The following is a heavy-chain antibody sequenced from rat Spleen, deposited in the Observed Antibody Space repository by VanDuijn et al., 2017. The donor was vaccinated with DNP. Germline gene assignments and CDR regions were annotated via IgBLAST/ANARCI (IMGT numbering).Heavy chain of an antibody. CDR3: ARTYSNYGNWFPY. D-gene: IGHD1-2*01. CDR1: GFTFSDSN. V-gene: IGHV5-7*01. J-gene: IGHJ3*01. CDR2: ISYEGSST. Sequence: EVQLVESGGGLVQPGRSLKLSCAASGFTFSDSNMAWVRQTPEKGLEWVATISYEGSSTYYRDSVQGRFTIARDNAKSTLYLQMDSLRSEDTATFYCARTYSNYGNWFPYWGQGTLVTVSS.